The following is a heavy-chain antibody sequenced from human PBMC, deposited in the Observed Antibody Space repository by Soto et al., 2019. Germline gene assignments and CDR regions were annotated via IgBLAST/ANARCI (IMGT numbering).Heavy chain of an antibody. J-gene: IGHJ4*02. Sequence: GESLKISCKGSGYSFTSYWIGWVRQMPGKGLEWMGIIYPGDSDTRYRPSFQGQVTISADKSIITAYLQWSSLKVSDTALFYCARHPYCSGGSCYPPDYWGQGTLVTVSS. V-gene: IGHV5-51*01. CDR2: IYPGDSDT. CDR1: GYSFTSYW. D-gene: IGHD2-15*01. CDR3: ARHPYCSGGSCYPPDY.